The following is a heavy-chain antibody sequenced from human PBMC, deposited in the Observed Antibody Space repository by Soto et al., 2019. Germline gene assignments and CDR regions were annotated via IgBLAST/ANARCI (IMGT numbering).Heavy chain of an antibody. V-gene: IGHV1-18*01. CDR3: LWGSSEFDY. D-gene: IGHD3-16*01. CDR2: ISAYTGNT. Sequence: ASVRVSCKASGYSFTTYGISWVRQAPGQGLEWMGWISAYTGNTKYAPKLQGRVTMTTDTSTTTAYMELRSLRSDDTAVYYCLWGSSEFDYWGQGTLVTVSS. CDR1: GYSFTTYG. J-gene: IGHJ4*02.